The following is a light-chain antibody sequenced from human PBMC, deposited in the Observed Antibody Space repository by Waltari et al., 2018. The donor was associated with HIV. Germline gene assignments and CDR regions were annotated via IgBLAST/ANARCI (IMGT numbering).Light chain of an antibody. CDR1: SSDVGGYNY. V-gene: IGLV2-23*02. CDR3: CSYAGSSTFYV. CDR2: DVN. Sequence: QSALTQPASVSGSPGQSITISCTGTSSDVGGYNYVSWYQQHPGKAPQLLIYDVNKRPSGISNRFSGSKSGSTASLTISGLQAEDEADYHCCSYAGSSTFYVFGTGTKVTVL. J-gene: IGLJ1*01.